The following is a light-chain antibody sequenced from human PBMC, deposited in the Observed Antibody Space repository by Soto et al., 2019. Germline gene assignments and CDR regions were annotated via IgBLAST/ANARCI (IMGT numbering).Light chain of an antibody. V-gene: IGLV1-47*01. CDR3: AAWDDRLNGHWV. CDR1: SSNIGSKY. CDR2: RNT. J-gene: IGLJ3*02. Sequence: QSALTQPPSASGAPGQRVAISCSANSSNIGSKYVFWYQQLPRTAPKLLIYRNTQRPSGVPDRFSGSKSGTSASLAITGLRSEDEGDYYCAAWDDRLNGHWVFGGGTKLTVL.